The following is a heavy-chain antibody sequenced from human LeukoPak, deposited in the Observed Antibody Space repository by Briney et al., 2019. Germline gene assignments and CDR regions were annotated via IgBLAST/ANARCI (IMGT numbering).Heavy chain of an antibody. CDR2: FTGSGGST. CDR3: AKVQEMSPVLPPFHH. J-gene: IGHJ4*01. Sequence: GWDLILSGAGSGFTFSIYAMSWVRQAPGKGLEWVSAFTGSGGSTYHADSVRDRSTIARDTSKNRLYLQMNSLRAEDTAVYYCAKVQEMSPVLPPFHHWGHGTLVTVSS. D-gene: IGHD5-24*01. CDR1: GFTFSIYA. V-gene: IGHV3-23*01.